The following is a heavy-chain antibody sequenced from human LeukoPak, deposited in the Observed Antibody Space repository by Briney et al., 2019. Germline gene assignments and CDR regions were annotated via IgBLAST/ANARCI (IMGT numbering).Heavy chain of an antibody. CDR3: ARSPDYDSTGYDY. CDR1: RASISSGSLY. V-gene: IGHV4-61*02. D-gene: IGHD3-22*01. J-gene: IGHJ4*02. CDR2: VYTSGTT. Sequence: SQTLSLTCTVSRASISSGSLYWNWIRQPAGKGLEWIGRVYTSGTTNYNPSLESRVTISVDSSRNHFSLKLSSVTAADTAAYYCARSPDYDSTGYDYWGQGTLVTVSS.